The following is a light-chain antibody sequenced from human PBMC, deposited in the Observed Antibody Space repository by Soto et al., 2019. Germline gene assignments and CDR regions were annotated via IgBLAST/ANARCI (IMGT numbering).Light chain of an antibody. CDR2: GAS. CDR1: QSVSTSY. J-gene: IGKJ4*01. Sequence: ESVLTQSPGTLSLSPGERATLSCRASQSVSTSYLAWYQQKPGQAPRLLIYGASSRATGIPDRFSGSGSGTDFTLTISSLEPEDFTVYYCQQYGNSPRLTFGGGTKVDI. V-gene: IGKV3-20*01. CDR3: QQYGNSPRLT.